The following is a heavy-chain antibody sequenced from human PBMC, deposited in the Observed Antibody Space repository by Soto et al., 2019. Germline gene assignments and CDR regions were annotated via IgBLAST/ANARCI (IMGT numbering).Heavy chain of an antibody. CDR3: AREIIPLTTDWYFDL. V-gene: IGHV4-59*12. D-gene: IGHD4-17*01. CDR2: IYYSGST. CDR1: GGSISSYY. Sequence: SETLSLTCTVSGGSISSYYWSWIRQPPGKGLEWIGYIYYSGSTNYNPSLKSRVSISVDTSKNQFSLRLTSVTAADTAVYYCAREIIPLTTDWYFDLWGRGTLVTVSS. J-gene: IGHJ2*01.